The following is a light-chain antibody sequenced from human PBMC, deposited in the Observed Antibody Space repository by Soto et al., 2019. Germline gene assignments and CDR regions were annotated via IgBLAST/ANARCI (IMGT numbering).Light chain of an antibody. CDR2: GNN. CDR1: SSNIGAGYD. V-gene: IGLV1-40*01. J-gene: IGLJ1*01. CDR3: QSYDSSLSAYV. Sequence: QLVLTQPPSVSGAPGQRVTISCTGSSSNIGAGYDVHWYQQLPGTAPKLLIYGNNNWPSGVPDRFSGSKSDTSASLAITELQAEDEADYYCQSYDSSLSAYVFGPGTKLTVL.